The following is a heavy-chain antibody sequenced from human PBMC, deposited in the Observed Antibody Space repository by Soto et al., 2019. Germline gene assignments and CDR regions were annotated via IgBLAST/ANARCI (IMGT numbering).Heavy chain of an antibody. V-gene: IGHV1-3*01. Sequence: APLKVSCKASGYTFTIYAMHWVRQAPGQRLERMGWINAGNGNTKYSQKFQGRVTITRDTSASTAYMELSSLRSEDAAVYYCARGGEPIDYWGQGTLVTVSS. J-gene: IGHJ4*02. CDR2: INAGNGNT. CDR1: GYTFTIYA. D-gene: IGHD2-21*01. CDR3: ARGGEPIDY.